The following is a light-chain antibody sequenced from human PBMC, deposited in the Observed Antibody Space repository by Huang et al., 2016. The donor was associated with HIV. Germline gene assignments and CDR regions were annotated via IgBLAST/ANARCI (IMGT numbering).Light chain of an antibody. CDR3: QQHNSWPLT. V-gene: IGKV3-15*01. CDR1: QSVSIN. J-gene: IGKJ3*01. CDR2: GAS. Sequence: EIVMTQSPATLSVSSGERATLSCRASQSVSINLAWYQQQPGQAPRLRIYGASTRATGIPARFSGSGSGTEFTLTISSLQSEDFAVYYCQQHNSWPLTFGPGTKVDFK.